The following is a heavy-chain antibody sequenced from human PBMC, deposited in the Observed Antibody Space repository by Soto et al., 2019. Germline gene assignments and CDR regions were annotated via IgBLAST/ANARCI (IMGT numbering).Heavy chain of an antibody. CDR3: AKGRAVTDGWFDP. Sequence: LRLSCAASGFTFSSYAMSWVRQAPGKGLEWVSAISGSGGSTHYADSVKGRFTISRDNSKNTLYLQMNSLRAEDTAVYYCAKGRAVTDGWFDPWGQGTLVTVSS. CDR2: ISGSGGST. D-gene: IGHD2-21*02. V-gene: IGHV3-23*01. CDR1: GFTFSSYA. J-gene: IGHJ5*02.